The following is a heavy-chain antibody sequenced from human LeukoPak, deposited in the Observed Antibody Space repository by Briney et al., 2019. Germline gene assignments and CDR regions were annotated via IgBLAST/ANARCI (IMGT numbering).Heavy chain of an antibody. CDR3: ARESSSGWYPPYYYYYYMDV. CDR2: IYTSGST. CDR1: GGSISSYY. Sequence: SETLSLTCTVSGGSISSYYWSWIRQPAGKGLEWIGRIYTSGSTNYNPSLKSRVTMSVDTSKNQFSLKLSSVTAADTAVYYCARESSSGWYPPYYYYYYMDVWGKGTTVTISS. D-gene: IGHD6-19*01. V-gene: IGHV4-4*07. J-gene: IGHJ6*03.